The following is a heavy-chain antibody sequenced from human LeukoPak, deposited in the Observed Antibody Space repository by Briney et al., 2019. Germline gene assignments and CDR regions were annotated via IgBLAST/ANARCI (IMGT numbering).Heavy chain of an antibody. Sequence: ASVKVSCKASGYTFTGYYMHWVRQAPGQGLEWMGWINPNSGGTNYAQKFQGRVTMTRGTSISTAYMELSRLRSDDTAVYYCARTRPGVVANWFDPWGQGTLVTVSP. D-gene: IGHD3-22*01. CDR2: INPNSGGT. CDR3: ARTRPGVVANWFDP. CDR1: GYTFTGYY. V-gene: IGHV1-2*02. J-gene: IGHJ5*02.